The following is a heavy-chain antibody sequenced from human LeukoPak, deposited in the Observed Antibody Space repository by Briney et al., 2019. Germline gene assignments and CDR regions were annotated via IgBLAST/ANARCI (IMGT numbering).Heavy chain of an antibody. J-gene: IGHJ4*02. CDR1: GFTFTTYG. CDR3: ARDHSSSGQLFDY. CDR2: ISAYNGNT. D-gene: IGHD6-13*01. Sequence: GASVKVSCKASGFTFTTYGFSWVRQAPGQGLEWLGWISAYNGNTNYAQKLQGRVTMTTDTSTSTAYMELRSLRSDDTAVYYCARDHSSSGQLFDYWGQGTLVTVSS. V-gene: IGHV1-18*01.